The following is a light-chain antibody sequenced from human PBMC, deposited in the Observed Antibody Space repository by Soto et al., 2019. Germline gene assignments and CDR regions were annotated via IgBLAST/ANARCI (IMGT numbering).Light chain of an antibody. CDR3: DSYAGSNNHV. Sequence: QSVLTQPPSASGCPGQSVTISRTGTSSDVGRYNFVSWYQHHPGKAPKLLIYDVNKRPSGVPDRFSGSKSGNTASLTVSGLQAEDEADYYCDSYAGSNNHVFGTGTKVTVL. J-gene: IGLJ1*01. CDR2: DVN. CDR1: SSDVGRYNF. V-gene: IGLV2-8*01.